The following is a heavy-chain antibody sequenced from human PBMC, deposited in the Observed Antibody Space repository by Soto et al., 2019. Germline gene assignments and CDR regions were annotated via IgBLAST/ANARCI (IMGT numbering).Heavy chain of an antibody. CDR1: GGTFSSYA. Sequence: QVQLVQSGAEVKKPGSSVKVSCKASGGTFSSYAISWVRQAPGQGLEWMGGLIPIFGTANYAQKFQGRVTITADESTSTAYMELSSLRSEDTAVYYCARLGSGYGDLHWYFDLWGRGTLVTVSS. CDR3: ARLGSGYGDLHWYFDL. V-gene: IGHV1-69*01. J-gene: IGHJ2*01. CDR2: LIPIFGTA. D-gene: IGHD3-10*01.